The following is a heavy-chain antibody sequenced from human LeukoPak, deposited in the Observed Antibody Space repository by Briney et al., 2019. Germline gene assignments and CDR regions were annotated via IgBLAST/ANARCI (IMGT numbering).Heavy chain of an antibody. Sequence: SVKVSCKASGGTFSSYAISWVRQAPGQGLEWMGGVIPIFGTANYAQKFQGRVTITADESTSTAYMELSSLRSEDTAVYYCARVAKDYDPLGHFDYWGQGTLVTVSS. CDR3: ARVAKDYDPLGHFDY. D-gene: IGHD3-3*01. V-gene: IGHV1-69*13. CDR2: VIPIFGTA. J-gene: IGHJ4*02. CDR1: GGTFSSYA.